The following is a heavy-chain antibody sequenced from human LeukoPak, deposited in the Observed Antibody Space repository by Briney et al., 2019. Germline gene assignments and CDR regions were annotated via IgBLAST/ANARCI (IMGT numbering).Heavy chain of an antibody. V-gene: IGHV4-4*02. CDR1: GGSITSTNY. CDR2: VNLQGSP. CDR3: AREGGPYRPLDY. Sequence: SGTLSLTCGVSGGSITSTNYWTWVRQPPGKGLEWIGEVNLQGSPNYNPSLMGRVAISVDMSENHLSLQLTSVTAADTAVYYCAREGGPYRPLDYSGQGTLVTVSS. J-gene: IGHJ4*02.